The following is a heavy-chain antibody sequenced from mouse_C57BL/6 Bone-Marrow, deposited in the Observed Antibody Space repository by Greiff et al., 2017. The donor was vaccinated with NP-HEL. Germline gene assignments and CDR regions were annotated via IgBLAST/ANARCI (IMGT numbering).Heavy chain of an antibody. CDR2: INPYNGGT. J-gene: IGHJ3*01. CDR1: GYTFTDYY. D-gene: IGHD2-4*01. V-gene: IGHV1-19*01. CDR3: ARSGDYDRGAWFAY. Sequence: EVQLQQSGPVLVKPGASVKMSCKASGYTFTDYYMNWVKQSHGKSLEWIGVINPYNGGTSYNQKFKGKATLTVDKSSSTAYMELNSLTAEDSAVYYWARSGDYDRGAWFAYWGQGTLVTVSA.